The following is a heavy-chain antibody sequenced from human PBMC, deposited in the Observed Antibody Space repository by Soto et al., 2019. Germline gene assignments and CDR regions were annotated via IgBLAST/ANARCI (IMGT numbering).Heavy chain of an antibody. CDR2: ISYDGSNT. CDR1: GFTFSKYG. J-gene: IGHJ4*02. CDR3: AKDGTSKTVTTPNY. V-gene: IGHV3-30*18. Sequence: QVQLVESGGGVVQPGRSLRLSCAASGFTFSKYGIHWVRQAPGKGLEWVAVISYDGSNTYYADSVKGRFTISRDNSKNTLYLQMNSLRAEDTAVYYCAKDGTSKTVTTPNYWGQGTLVTVSS. D-gene: IGHD4-17*01.